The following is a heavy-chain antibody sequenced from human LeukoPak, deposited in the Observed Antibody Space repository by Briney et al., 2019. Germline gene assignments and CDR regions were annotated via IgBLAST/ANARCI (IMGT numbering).Heavy chain of an antibody. D-gene: IGHD3-16*01. J-gene: IGHJ4*02. CDR3: VRGDTRDY. Sequence: GGSLRLSCAASGFTFSDSTMNWVRQASGKGLEWVASINSAGSTMHYADSVKGRLTISRDNAKNSLYLQLNSLRAEDTAVYYCVRGDTRDYWGQGTLITVSP. V-gene: IGHV3-21*01. CDR1: GFTFSDST. CDR2: INSAGSTM.